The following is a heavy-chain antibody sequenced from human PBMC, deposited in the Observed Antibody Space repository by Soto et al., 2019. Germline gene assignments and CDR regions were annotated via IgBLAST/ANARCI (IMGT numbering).Heavy chain of an antibody. J-gene: IGHJ4*02. CDR1: GFTFSSYA. D-gene: IGHD3-22*01. V-gene: IGHV3-64*01. Sequence: PGGSLRLSCAASGFTFSSYAMHWVRQAPGKGLEYVSAISSNGGSTYYANSVKGRFTISRDDSKNTLYLQMDSLRAEDTAVYYCALTSDSSGYWAPLSYWGQGTLVTVSS. CDR3: ALTSDSSGYWAPLSY. CDR2: ISSNGGST.